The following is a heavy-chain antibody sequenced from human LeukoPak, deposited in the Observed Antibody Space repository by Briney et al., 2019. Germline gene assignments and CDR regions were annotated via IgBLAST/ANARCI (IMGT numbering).Heavy chain of an antibody. CDR1: GFTFNNYA. V-gene: IGHV3-30-3*01. CDR3: ARDYDSSGSSIDY. D-gene: IGHD3-22*01. Sequence: PGGSLRLSCEASGFTFNNYAMHWVRQAPGKGREWVAVISYDGSNKYYPDSVKGRFTISRDNSKNTLYLKMNSLRAEDTAVYYCARDYDSSGSSIDYWGQGTLVTVSS. CDR2: ISYDGSNK. J-gene: IGHJ4*02.